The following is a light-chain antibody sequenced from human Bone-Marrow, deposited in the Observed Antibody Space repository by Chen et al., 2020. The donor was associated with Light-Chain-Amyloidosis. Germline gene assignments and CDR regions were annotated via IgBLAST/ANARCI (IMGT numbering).Light chain of an antibody. Sequence: QSALTQPASVSGSPGQSITISCTGTSSDVGGDNHVSWYQQHPDKAPKLMIYEVTNRPSWVPVRFAGSKSANTASLTISGLQTEAEADYFCSSYTITNTLVFGSGTRVTVL. CDR2: EVT. CDR1: SSDVGGDNH. V-gene: IGLV2-14*01. J-gene: IGLJ1*01. CDR3: SSYTITNTLV.